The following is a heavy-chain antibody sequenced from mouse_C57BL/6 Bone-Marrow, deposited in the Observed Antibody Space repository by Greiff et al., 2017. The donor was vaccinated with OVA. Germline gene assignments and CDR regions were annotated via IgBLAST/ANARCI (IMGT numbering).Heavy chain of an antibody. Sequence: EVKLVESGGGLVQSGRSLRLSCATSGFTFSDFYMEWVRHAPGKGLEWIAASRNKANDYTTEYSASVKGRFIVSRDTSQSILYLQMNALRAEDTAIYYCARDAGGGYPFAYWGQGTLVTVSA. J-gene: IGHJ3*01. CDR1: GFTFSDFY. V-gene: IGHV7-1*01. CDR2: SRNKANDYTT. CDR3: ARDAGGGYPFAY. D-gene: IGHD2-2*01.